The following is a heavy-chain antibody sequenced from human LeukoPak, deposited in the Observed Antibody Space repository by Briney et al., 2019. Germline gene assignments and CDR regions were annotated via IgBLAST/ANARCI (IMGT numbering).Heavy chain of an antibody. CDR2: INPNSGGT. J-gene: IGHJ4*02. D-gene: IGHD2-15*01. CDR1: GYTFTRYY. CDR3: ARDPIVVVVAAPFDY. Sequence: ASVKVSCKASGYTFTRYYMHWERQAPGQGLEWMGWINPNSGGTNYAQKFQGRVTMTRDTSISTAYMELSRLRSDDTAVYYCARDPIVVVVAAPFDYWGQGTLVTVSS. V-gene: IGHV1-2*02.